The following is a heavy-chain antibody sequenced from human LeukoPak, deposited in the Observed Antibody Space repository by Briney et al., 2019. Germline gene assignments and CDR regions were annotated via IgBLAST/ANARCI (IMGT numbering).Heavy chain of an antibody. CDR1: GFPFSGSA. CDR2: IRSKANSYAT. D-gene: IGHD4-17*01. CDR3: TIPDYGDYSHWYFDL. J-gene: IGHJ2*01. V-gene: IGHV3-73*01. Sequence: GGSLRLSCAASGFPFSGSAMHWVRQASGKGLEWVGRIRSKANSYATAYAASAKGRFTISRDDSKNTAYLQMNSLKTEDTAVYYCTIPDYGDYSHWYFDLWGRGTLVTVSS.